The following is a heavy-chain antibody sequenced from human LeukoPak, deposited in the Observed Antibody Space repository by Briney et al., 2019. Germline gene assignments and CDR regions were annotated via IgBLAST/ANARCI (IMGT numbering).Heavy chain of an antibody. V-gene: IGHV3-23*01. D-gene: IGHD1-7*01. CDR2: LTSSSDTT. J-gene: IGHJ4*02. Sequence: GGSLRLSCAASGFTFSSYVMSWVRQAPGKGLEWVAALTSSSDTTYYGDSVKGRFTISRDNSKNTLYLQMNSLRAEDTAVYYCAKDWAPVNWNYEVYFDYWGQGTLVTVSS. CDR1: GFTFSSYV. CDR3: AKDWAPVNWNYEVYFDY.